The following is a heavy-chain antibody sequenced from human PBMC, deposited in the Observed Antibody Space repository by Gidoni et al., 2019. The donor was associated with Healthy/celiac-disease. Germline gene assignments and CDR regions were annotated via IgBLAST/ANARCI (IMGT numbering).Heavy chain of an antibody. Sequence: QVQLQESGPGLVKPSETLSLTCTVPGGSISSYYWSWIRQPPGKGLEWIGYIYYSGSTNYNPSLKSRVTISVDTSKNQFSLKLSSVTAADTAVYYCARVGDGYIGYWGQGTLVTVSS. CDR2: IYYSGST. CDR1: GGSISSYY. D-gene: IGHD5-12*01. J-gene: IGHJ4*02. V-gene: IGHV4-59*01. CDR3: ARVGDGYIGY.